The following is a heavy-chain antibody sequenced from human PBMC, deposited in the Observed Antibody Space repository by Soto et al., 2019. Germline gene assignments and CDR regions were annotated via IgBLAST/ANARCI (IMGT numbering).Heavy chain of an antibody. CDR1: GFSFSGYA. CDR2: MTATGVSI. CDR3: AKDSIPYSSSYDLDH. V-gene: IGHV3-23*01. D-gene: IGHD6-13*01. J-gene: IGHJ4*02. Sequence: EVQLLESGGDLVQPGGSLRLSCVASGFSFSGYAMSWVRQAPGKGLVWVSSMTATGVSIYYADSVRGRFTISRDNSKNTLYLQMSSLRAEDTATYYCAKDSIPYSSSYDLDHWGRGALVTVSS.